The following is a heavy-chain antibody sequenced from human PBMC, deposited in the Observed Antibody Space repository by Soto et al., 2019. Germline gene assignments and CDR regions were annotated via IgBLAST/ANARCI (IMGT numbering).Heavy chain of an antibody. J-gene: IGHJ4*02. D-gene: IGHD2-2*01. CDR3: ARANPVYAVV. V-gene: IGHV4-59*12. Sequence: PSETLSLTCTVSGGSISSYYWSWIRQPPGKGLEWIGYIYYSGSTNYNPSLKSRVTISVDRSKNHFSLKLSSVTAADTAVYYCARANPVYAVVWGQGTLVTVSS. CDR2: IYYSGST. CDR1: GGSISSYY.